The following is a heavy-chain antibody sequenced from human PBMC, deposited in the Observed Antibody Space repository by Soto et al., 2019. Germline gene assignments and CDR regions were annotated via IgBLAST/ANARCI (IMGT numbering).Heavy chain of an antibody. CDR3: ARHYDCWSGYRYYHYYGMVV. V-gene: IGHV1-69*13. Sequence: ASVKVSCKASGGTFSSYAISWVRQAPGQGLEWMGVIIPIFGTANYAQKFQGRVTMTADESTSTAYMELSSLRSEDTAVYYCARHYDCWSGYRYYHYYGMVVWRQVAKVSVFS. J-gene: IGHJ6*02. D-gene: IGHD3-3*01. CDR2: IIPIFGTA. CDR1: GGTFSSYA.